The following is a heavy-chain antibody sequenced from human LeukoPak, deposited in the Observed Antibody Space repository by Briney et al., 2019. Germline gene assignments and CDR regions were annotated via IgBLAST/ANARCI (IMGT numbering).Heavy chain of an antibody. V-gene: IGHV3-33*01. D-gene: IGHD6-13*01. Sequence: GGSLRLSCAASGFTFSSYGMHWVRQAPGKGLERVAVIWYDGSNKYYADSVKGRFTISRDNSKNTLYLQMNSLRAEDTAVYYCARDGGSSWYNRDLDYWGQGTLVTVSS. J-gene: IGHJ4*02. CDR3: ARDGGSSWYNRDLDY. CDR2: IWYDGSNK. CDR1: GFTFSSYG.